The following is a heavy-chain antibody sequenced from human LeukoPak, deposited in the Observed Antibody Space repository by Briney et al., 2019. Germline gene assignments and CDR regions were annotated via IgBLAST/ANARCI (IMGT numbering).Heavy chain of an antibody. D-gene: IGHD1-26*01. Sequence: KHGESLKISWKGSGYSFTSYLIGWVRQMPGKGLEWMGIIYPVDSDTRYSRSFQRQDTTSDDKSNRSAYHQQSSLMPADPAMYYCGRVLLRGPNVIHYYYYYMDVWGKGTTVTVSS. V-gene: IGHV5-51*01. CDR3: GRVLLRGPNVIHYYYYYMDV. J-gene: IGHJ6*03. CDR2: IYPVDSDT. CDR1: GYSFTSYL.